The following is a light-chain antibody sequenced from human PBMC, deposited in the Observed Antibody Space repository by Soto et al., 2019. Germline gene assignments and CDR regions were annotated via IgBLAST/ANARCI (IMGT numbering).Light chain of an antibody. CDR2: GAS. Sequence: VWTQSPVTLSFSPSEIATLSCSSSQSSSSSYLAWFQQKPGQAPRLLIYGASSRATGIPDRFSGGGSGTDLTLTISRLEPEDFAVYYCQQYGSSPRTFGQGTKVDIK. CDR1: QSSSSSY. CDR3: QQYGSSPRT. J-gene: IGKJ1*01. V-gene: IGKV3-20*01.